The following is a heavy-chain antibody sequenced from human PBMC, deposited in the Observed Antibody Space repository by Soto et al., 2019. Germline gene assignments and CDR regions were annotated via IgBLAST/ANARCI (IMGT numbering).Heavy chain of an antibody. CDR3: ASPYSSSPRGTADY. CDR2: IYYSGST. Sequence: SETLSLTCTVSGGSISSSSYYWGWIRQPPGKGLEWIGSIYYSGSTYYNPSLKSRVTISVDTSKNQFSLKLSSVTAADTAVYYCASPYSSSPRGTADYWGQGTLVTVSS. D-gene: IGHD6-6*01. V-gene: IGHV4-39*01. J-gene: IGHJ4*02. CDR1: GGSISSSSYY.